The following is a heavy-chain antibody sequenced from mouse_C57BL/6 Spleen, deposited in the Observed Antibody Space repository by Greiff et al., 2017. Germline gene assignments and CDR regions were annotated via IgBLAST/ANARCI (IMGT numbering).Heavy chain of an antibody. CDR3: ARGVYYYGSRAY. Sequence: QVQLQQPGAELVKPGASVKMSCKASGYTFTSYWITWVKQRPGQGLEWIGDIYPGSGSTNYNEKFKSKATLTVDTSSSTAYMQLSSLTSEDSAVYYCARGVYYYGSRAYWGQGTLVTVSA. CDR1: GYTFTSYW. D-gene: IGHD1-1*01. CDR2: IYPGSGST. V-gene: IGHV1-55*01. J-gene: IGHJ3*01.